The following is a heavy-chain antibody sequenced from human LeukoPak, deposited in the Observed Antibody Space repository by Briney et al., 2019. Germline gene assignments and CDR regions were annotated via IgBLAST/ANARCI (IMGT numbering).Heavy chain of an antibody. Sequence: GRSLGLSCAASGFTFDDYAMHWVRQVPGKGLEWVSGISWDSGSIGYVDSVKGRFTISRDNAKNSLYLQMNSLRAEDTALYYCEKSGYSGYDLTYNWCDPWGQGTLVTVFS. D-gene: IGHD5-12*01. J-gene: IGHJ5*02. CDR3: EKSGYSGYDLTYNWCDP. CDR2: ISWDSGSI. V-gene: IGHV3-9*01. CDR1: GFTFDDYA.